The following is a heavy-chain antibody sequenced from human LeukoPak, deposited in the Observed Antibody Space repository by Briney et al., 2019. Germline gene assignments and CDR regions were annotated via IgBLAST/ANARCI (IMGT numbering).Heavy chain of an antibody. V-gene: IGHV3-33*06. D-gene: IGHD5-18*01. CDR3: AKGQRGYSYVKLFDY. CDR2: IWYDGSNK. CDR1: GFTFSSYG. Sequence: PGGSLRLSCAASGFTFSSYGMHWVRQAPGKGLEWVAVIWYDGSNKYYADSVKGRFTISRDNSKNTLYLQMSSLRAEDTAVYYCAKGQRGYSYVKLFDYWGQGTLVTVSS. J-gene: IGHJ4*02.